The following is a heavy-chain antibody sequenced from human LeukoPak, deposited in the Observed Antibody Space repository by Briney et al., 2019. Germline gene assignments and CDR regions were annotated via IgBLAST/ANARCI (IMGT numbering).Heavy chain of an antibody. D-gene: IGHD3-10*01. CDR3: ARGVPVSWGGYYFDS. V-gene: IGHV4-34*01. J-gene: IGHJ4*02. CDR1: GGSFSGYY. CDR2: INHSGST. Sequence: PSETLSLTCAVYGGSFSGYYWSWIRQPPGKGLEWIGEINHSGSTNYNPSLKSRVTISVDTSKNQFSLNLNSVTATDTALFFCARGVPVSWGGYYFDSWGQGTLVTVSS.